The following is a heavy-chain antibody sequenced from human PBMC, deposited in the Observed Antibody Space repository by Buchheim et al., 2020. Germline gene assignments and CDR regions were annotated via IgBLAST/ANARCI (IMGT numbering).Heavy chain of an antibody. CDR1: GFTFSSYG. V-gene: IGHV3-30*18. D-gene: IGHD2-15*01. CDR2: ISYDGSNK. CDR3: AKDLGDDIPFDY. J-gene: IGHJ4*02. Sequence: QVQLVESGGGVVQPGRSLRLSCAASGFTFSSYGMHWVRQAPGKGLEWVAVISYDGSNKYYADSVKGRFTIPRDNSKNTLYLQMNSLRAEDTAVYYCAKDLGDDIPFDYWGQGTL.